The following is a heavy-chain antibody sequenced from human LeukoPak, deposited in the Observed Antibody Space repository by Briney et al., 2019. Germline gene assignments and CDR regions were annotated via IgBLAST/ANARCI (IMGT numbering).Heavy chain of an antibody. V-gene: IGHV3-74*01. CDR2: INSDGSST. CDR3: AREVPRPLWFDP. J-gene: IGHJ5*02. Sequence: GGSPRLSCAASGFTFSSYWMHWVRQAPGKGLVWVSRINSDGSSTSYADSVKGRFTISRDNAKNTLYLQMNSLRAEDTAVYYRAREVPRPLWFDPWGQGTLVTVSS. CDR1: GFTFSSYW.